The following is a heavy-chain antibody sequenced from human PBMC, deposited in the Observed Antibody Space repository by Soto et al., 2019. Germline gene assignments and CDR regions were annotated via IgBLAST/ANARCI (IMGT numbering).Heavy chain of an antibody. CDR2: IYHSGST. J-gene: IGHJ4*02. CDR3: ARNGGQQLVDY. V-gene: IGHV4-30-2*01. CDR1: GGSISSGGYS. D-gene: IGHD6-13*01. Sequence: QLQLQESGSGLVKPSQTLSLTCAVSGGSISSGGYSWSWIRQPPGKGLEWIGYIYHSGSTYYNPSIKRRVTTSVDRSKNQFSLKLSSVTAADTDVYYCARNGGQQLVDYWGQGALVTVSS.